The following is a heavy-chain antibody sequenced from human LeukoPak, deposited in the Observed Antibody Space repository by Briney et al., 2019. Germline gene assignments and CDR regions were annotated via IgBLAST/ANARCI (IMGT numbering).Heavy chain of an antibody. Sequence: PGGSLRLSCAASGFTFSSYAMSWVRQAPGKGLEWVSAISGSGGSTYYADSVKGRFTISRDNSKNTLYLQMNSLRAEDTAVYYCAGLSYDSSGYAYTLSDYWGQGTLVTVSS. CDR1: GFTFSSYA. D-gene: IGHD3-22*01. V-gene: IGHV3-23*01. CDR3: AGLSYDSSGYAYTLSDY. J-gene: IGHJ4*02. CDR2: ISGSGGST.